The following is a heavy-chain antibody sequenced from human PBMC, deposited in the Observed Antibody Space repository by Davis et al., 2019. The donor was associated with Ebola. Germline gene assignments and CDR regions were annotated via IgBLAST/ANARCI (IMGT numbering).Heavy chain of an antibody. V-gene: IGHV5-10-1*01. J-gene: IGHJ4*02. CDR1: GYSFTSYW. D-gene: IGHD6-13*01. CDR3: ARLDRAAAGTFPVGY. CDR2: IDPSDSYT. Sequence: GESLKISCKGSGYSFTSYWISWVRQMPGKGLEWMGRIDPSDSYTNYSPSFQGHVTLSADKSISTAYLQWSSLKASDTAMYYCARLDRAAAGTFPVGYWGQGTLVTVSS.